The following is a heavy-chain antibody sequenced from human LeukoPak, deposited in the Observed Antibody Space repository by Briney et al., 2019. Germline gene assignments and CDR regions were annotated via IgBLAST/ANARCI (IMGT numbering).Heavy chain of an antibody. V-gene: IGHV5-51*01. CDR2: IYPGGSDT. D-gene: IGHD2-15*01. Sequence: GESLKISCKGSGYRFTSDWIGWVRQMPGKGLEWMGIIYPGGSDTRYSPSFQGQVTISADKSVNTAYLQWSSLKASDTAMYYCARLSGRVVCSAGSCYIDSWDQGTLVTVSS. CDR3: ARLSGRVVCSAGSCYIDS. CDR1: GYRFTSDW. J-gene: IGHJ4*02.